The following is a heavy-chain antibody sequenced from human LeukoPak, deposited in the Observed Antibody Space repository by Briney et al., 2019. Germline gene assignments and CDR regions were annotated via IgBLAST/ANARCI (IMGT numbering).Heavy chain of an antibody. D-gene: IGHD2-15*01. J-gene: IGHJ3*02. CDR3: ARDRLGVVVAATGAFDI. CDR1: GYTFTSYG. CDR2: ISAYNGNT. Sequence: ASVKVSCKASGYTFTSYGISWVRQAPGQGLEWMGWISAYNGNTNYAQKLQGRVTITADKSTSTAYMELSSLRSEDTAVYYCARDRLGVVVAATGAFDIWGQGTMVTVSS. V-gene: IGHV1-18*01.